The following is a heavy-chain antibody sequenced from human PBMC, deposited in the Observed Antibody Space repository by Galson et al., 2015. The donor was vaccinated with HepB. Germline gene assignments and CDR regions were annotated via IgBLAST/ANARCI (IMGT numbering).Heavy chain of an antibody. CDR1: GGTFSSYA. V-gene: IGHV1-69*04. CDR3: ARDDFDTVVTHDIAFQH. D-gene: IGHD4-23*01. Sequence: SVKVSCKASGGTFSSYAISWVRQAPGQGLEWMGRIIPILGIANYAQKFQGRVTITADKSTSTAYMELSSLRSEDTAVYYCARDDFDTVVTHDIAFQHWGQGTLVTVSS. CDR2: IIPILGIA. J-gene: IGHJ1*01.